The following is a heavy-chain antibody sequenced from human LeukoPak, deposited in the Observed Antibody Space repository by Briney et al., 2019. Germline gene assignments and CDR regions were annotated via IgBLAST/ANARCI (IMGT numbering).Heavy chain of an antibody. CDR2: IYSGGNT. Sequence: GGSLRLSCTVSGFTVSSNSMSWVRQAPGKGLEWVSLIYSGGNTHNSDSVKGRFTISRDNSKNTLYLQMNSLRAEDTAVYYCATYRQVLLPFESWGQGTLVTVSS. V-gene: IGHV3-53*01. D-gene: IGHD2-8*02. CDR3: ATYRQVLLPFES. J-gene: IGHJ4*02. CDR1: GFTVSSNS.